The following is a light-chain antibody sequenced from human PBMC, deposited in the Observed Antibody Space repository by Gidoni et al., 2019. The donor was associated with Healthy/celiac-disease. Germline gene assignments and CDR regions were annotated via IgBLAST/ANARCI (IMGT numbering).Light chain of an antibody. CDR3: QQYGSAHRT. J-gene: IGKJ1*01. Sequence: ASQRVSSSYLAWYQQKPGQAPRLLIYGAASRATGIPDRFSGSGSGTDFTLTISRLEPEDFAVYYCQQYGSAHRTFXXXTKVEIK. V-gene: IGKV3-20*01. CDR1: QRVSSSY. CDR2: GAA.